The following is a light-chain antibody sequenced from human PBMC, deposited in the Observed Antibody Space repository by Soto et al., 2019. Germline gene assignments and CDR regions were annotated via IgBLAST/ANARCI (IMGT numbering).Light chain of an antibody. Sequence: EVVLTQSPGTLSLSPGERVTLSCRASQSVSSNYLAWYQQKPGQAPRLLIYGVSTRATGIPDRFSGSGSGTDFSLTISRLEPEDFALYYCQQYFTSPLTFGGGTKVEIK. CDR2: GVS. J-gene: IGKJ4*01. CDR1: QSVSSNY. V-gene: IGKV3-20*01. CDR3: QQYFTSPLT.